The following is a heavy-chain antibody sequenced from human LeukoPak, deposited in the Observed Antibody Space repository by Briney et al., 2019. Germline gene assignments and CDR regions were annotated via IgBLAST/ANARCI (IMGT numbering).Heavy chain of an antibody. CDR3: AKEGRGWYYYDSSGPDY. Sequence: GGSLRLSCAASGFTFSSYAKSWVRQAPGKGLEWVSAISGSGGSTYYADSVKGRFTISRDNSKNTLYLQMNSLRAEDTAVYYCAKEGRGWYYYDSSGPDYWGQGTLATVSS. J-gene: IGHJ4*02. V-gene: IGHV3-23*01. D-gene: IGHD3-22*01. CDR2: ISGSGGST. CDR1: GFTFSSYA.